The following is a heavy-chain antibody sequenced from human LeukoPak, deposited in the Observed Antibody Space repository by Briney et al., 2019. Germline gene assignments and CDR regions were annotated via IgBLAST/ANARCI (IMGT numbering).Heavy chain of an antibody. Sequence: GGSLRLSCAASGFTFSSYAMHWVRQAPGKGPEWVANIKQDGSERYYVHSVKGRFTISRDNAKNSLYLQMNSLRAEDTAVYYCARDGGHSTDLDYWGQGILVTVSS. CDR2: IKQDGSER. D-gene: IGHD2-8*02. CDR1: GFTFSSYA. J-gene: IGHJ4*02. CDR3: ARDGGHSTDLDY. V-gene: IGHV3-7*01.